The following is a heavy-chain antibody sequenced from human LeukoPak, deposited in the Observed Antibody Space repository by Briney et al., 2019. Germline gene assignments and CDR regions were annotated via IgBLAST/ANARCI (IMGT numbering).Heavy chain of an antibody. J-gene: IGHJ4*02. V-gene: IGHV4-34*01. CDR2: IGHGGGT. CDR1: GGSFSGDY. D-gene: IGHD2-21*01. CDR3: VRVPEGDSRPCDS. Sequence: SETLALTCAVYGGSFSGDYWTFVRQTPGKGLEWIGEIGHGGGTNYHPSLKSRVSISIDTSKKQFSLRLSSVTAADTAVYYCVRVPEGDSRPCDSWGQGTLVTVSS.